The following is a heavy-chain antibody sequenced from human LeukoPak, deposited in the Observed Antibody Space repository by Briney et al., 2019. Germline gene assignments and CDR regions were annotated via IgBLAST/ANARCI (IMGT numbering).Heavy chain of an antibody. Sequence: SETLSLTCNVSGASMSNYYWVWIRQPPGKGLEWIGSIYHSGTTYSGSTYYNPSLKSRVTISVDTSKNQFSLKLSSVTAADTAVYYCARHSAVTTFPLDPWGQGALVTVSS. J-gene: IGHJ5*02. V-gene: IGHV4-39*01. CDR3: ARHSAVTTFPLDP. CDR2: IYHSGTTYSGST. D-gene: IGHD4-11*01. CDR1: GASMSNYY.